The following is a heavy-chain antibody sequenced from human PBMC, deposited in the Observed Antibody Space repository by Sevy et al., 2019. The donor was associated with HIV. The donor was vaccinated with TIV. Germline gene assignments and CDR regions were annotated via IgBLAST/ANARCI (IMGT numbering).Heavy chain of an antibody. CDR3: ARGGYGYNLFDY. D-gene: IGHD5-12*01. V-gene: IGHV3-11*04. CDR1: GFTFSDSY. J-gene: IGHJ4*02. Sequence: GGSLRLSCAASGFTFSDSYMSWVRQAPGKGLEWVSYISTTGHDIYYADSVKGRFTISRDNAKNSLGLQMNSLGVEDTAVYFCARGGYGYNLFDYWGRGTLVTVSS. CDR2: ISTTGHDI.